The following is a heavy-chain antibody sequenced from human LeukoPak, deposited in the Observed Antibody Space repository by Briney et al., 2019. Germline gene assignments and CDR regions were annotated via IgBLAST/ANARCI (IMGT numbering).Heavy chain of an antibody. J-gene: IGHJ3*02. V-gene: IGHV3-11*05. D-gene: IGHD4-11*01. CDR3: ARARGYSYSDSFDM. Sequence: GGSLRLSCAASGFTFSDYYMSWLRQAPGKGLEWVSYISSSSSYTNYADSVKGRFTISRDNAKNSLYLQMNSLRAEDTALYYCARARGYSYSDSFDMWGQGTMVTVSS. CDR1: GFTFSDYY. CDR2: ISSSSSYT.